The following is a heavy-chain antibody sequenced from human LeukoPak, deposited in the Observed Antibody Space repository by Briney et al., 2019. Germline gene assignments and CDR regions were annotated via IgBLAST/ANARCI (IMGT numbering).Heavy chain of an antibody. CDR3: SLTVFPYYYDSSDYPPFDC. CDR2: IRSKAYGGTT. CDR1: GFTFGDYA. V-gene: IGHV3-49*03. J-gene: IGHJ4*02. D-gene: IGHD3-22*01. Sequence: RPGGTLRLSCTASGFTFGDYAMSWFRQAPGKGLEWVGFIRSKAYGGTTEYAASVKGRFTISRDDSKSIAYLQMNSLKTEDTAVHYCSLTVFPYYYDSSDYPPFDCWGQGTLVTVSS.